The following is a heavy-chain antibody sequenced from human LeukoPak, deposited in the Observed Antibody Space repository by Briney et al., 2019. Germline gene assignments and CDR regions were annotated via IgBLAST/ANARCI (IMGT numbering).Heavy chain of an antibody. V-gene: IGHV3-23*01. J-gene: IGHJ6*02. Sequence: GGSLRLSCAASGFTFRCNAMGWVRQAPGKGLEWVSAISGSGGSTHYADSVKGRFTISRDNSKNTLYLQMNSLRAEDTAVYHRAKSYSSFLYYGMDVWGQGTTVTVSS. D-gene: IGHD6-19*01. CDR2: ISGSGGST. CDR3: AKSYSSFLYYGMDV. CDR1: GFTFRCNA.